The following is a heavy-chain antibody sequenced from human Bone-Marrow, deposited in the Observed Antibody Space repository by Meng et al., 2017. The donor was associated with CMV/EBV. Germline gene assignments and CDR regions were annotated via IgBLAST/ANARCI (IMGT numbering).Heavy chain of an antibody. CDR3: ARANCSSTSCYSSYYYYGMDV. J-gene: IGHJ6*02. CDR2: IYYSGST. CDR1: GGSISSGDYY. D-gene: IGHD2-2*01. V-gene: IGHV4-30-4*01. Sequence: LRLSCTVSGGSISSGDYYWSWIRQSPGKGLEWIGNIYYSGSTYYNPSLKSRATTSVDTSRNQFSLKLSFVTAADTAVYYCARANCSSTSCYSSYYYYGMDVCGQGTTVTVSS.